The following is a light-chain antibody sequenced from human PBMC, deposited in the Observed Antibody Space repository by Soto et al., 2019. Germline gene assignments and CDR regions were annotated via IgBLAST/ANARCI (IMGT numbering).Light chain of an antibody. CDR3: QQSYSTHT. J-gene: IGKJ2*01. CDR2: AAS. V-gene: IGKV1-39*01. CDR1: QSISSY. Sequence: DIQITQSPSSLSASVGDRVTITCRASQSISSYLNWYQQKPGKAPKLLIYAASSLQSGVPSRFSGSGSGTDFTLTISSLQPEDFETYYCQQSYSTHTFGQGTKVYXK.